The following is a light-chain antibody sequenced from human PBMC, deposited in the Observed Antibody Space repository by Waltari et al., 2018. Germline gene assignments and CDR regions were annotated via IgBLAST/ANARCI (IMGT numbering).Light chain of an antibody. V-gene: IGKV1-33*01. Sequence: DIQMTQSPSSLSASVGDRVTITCQASQDGRSYLNWYQQKPGKVPNLLIYDASNLEPGVPPRFSGGGCGRDFTLTISRLQPEDIGTYYCQHYHIFPYSFGPGTTVDMK. CDR2: DAS. J-gene: IGKJ3*01. CDR3: QHYHIFPYS. CDR1: QDGRSY.